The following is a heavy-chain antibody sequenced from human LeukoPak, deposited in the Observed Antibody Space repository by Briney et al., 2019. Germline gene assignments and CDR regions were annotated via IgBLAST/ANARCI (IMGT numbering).Heavy chain of an antibody. CDR1: GGSFSGYY. CDR2: INHSGST. V-gene: IGHV4-34*01. J-gene: IGHJ6*03. D-gene: IGHD1-26*01. Sequence: SETLSLTCAVYGGSFSGYYWSWIRQPPGKGLEWIGEINHSGSTNYNPSLKSRVTISVHTSKNQFSLKLSSVTAADTAVYYCARLVGATYYYYYYMDVWGKGTTVTISS. CDR3: ARLVGATYYYYYYMDV.